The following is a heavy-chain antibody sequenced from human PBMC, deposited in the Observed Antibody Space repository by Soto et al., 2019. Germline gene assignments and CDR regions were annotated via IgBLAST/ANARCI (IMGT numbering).Heavy chain of an antibody. J-gene: IGHJ3*02. Sequence: QVQLVESGGGVVQPGRSLRLSCAASGFTFSSYGMHWARQGPDKGLELVAVVWHHGSNKVYADSVKGRFTISKNNSKNTVYVHMNSLRAEDTAVYYCARDLSGGYGALDTWGQGTMVTVSS. CDR3: ARDLSGGYGALDT. D-gene: IGHD5-12*01. V-gene: IGHV3-33*01. CDR2: VWHHGSNK. CDR1: GFTFSSYG.